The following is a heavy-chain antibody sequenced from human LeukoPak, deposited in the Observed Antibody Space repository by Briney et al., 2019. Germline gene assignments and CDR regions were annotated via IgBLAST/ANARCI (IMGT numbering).Heavy chain of an antibody. J-gene: IGHJ4*02. CDR1: GYTFTGYY. CDR2: INPNSGGT. V-gene: IGHV1-2*02. D-gene: IGHD3-3*01. Sequence: ASVKVSCKASGYTFTGYYMHWVRQAPGQGLEWMGWINPNSGGTNYAQKFQGRVTMTRDTSISTAYMELSRLRSDDTAVYYCASSPPCYDFWSGYCQSGLGDFAYWGQGTLVTVSS. CDR3: ASSPPCYDFWSGYCQSGLGDFAY.